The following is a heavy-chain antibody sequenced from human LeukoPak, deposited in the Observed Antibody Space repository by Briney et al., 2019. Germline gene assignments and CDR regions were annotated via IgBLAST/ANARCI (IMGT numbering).Heavy chain of an antibody. V-gene: IGHV3-20*04. CDR3: ATESVTIFGVGTYFDY. Sequence: GGSLRLSCAASGFTFDDYGMSWVRQAPGNGLDWVSGINWNGGSTGYADSVKGRFTISRDNAKNSLYLQMNSLRTEDTALYYCATESVTIFGVGTYFDYWGQGTLVTVSS. D-gene: IGHD3-3*01. CDR2: INWNGGST. J-gene: IGHJ4*02. CDR1: GFTFDDYG.